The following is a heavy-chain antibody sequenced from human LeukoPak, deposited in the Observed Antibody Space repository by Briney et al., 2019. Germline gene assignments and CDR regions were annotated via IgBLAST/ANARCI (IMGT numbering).Heavy chain of an antibody. Sequence: GASVKVSCKASGYTFTGYYMHWVRQAPGQGLEWMGWINPNSGGTNYAQKFQGRVTMTRDTSISTAYMELSRLRSDDTAVYYCARGDTAMVFGDYYYMDVWGKGTTVTVSS. D-gene: IGHD5-18*01. CDR2: INPNSGGT. V-gene: IGHV1-2*02. CDR1: GYTFTGYY. J-gene: IGHJ6*03. CDR3: ARGDTAMVFGDYYYMDV.